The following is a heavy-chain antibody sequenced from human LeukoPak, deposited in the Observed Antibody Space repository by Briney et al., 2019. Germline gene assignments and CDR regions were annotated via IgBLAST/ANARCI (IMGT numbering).Heavy chain of an antibody. Sequence: PGGSLRLSCAASGFTVSSNYMSWVRQAPGKGLEWVSVIYSGGTTYYADSVKGRFTISRDNSKDTLYLQMNSLRAEDTAVYYCARERGSGCYFDYWGQGTLVTVSS. CDR1: GFTVSSNY. J-gene: IGHJ4*02. CDR3: ARERGSGCYFDY. V-gene: IGHV3-66*01. CDR2: IYSGGTT. D-gene: IGHD3-22*01.